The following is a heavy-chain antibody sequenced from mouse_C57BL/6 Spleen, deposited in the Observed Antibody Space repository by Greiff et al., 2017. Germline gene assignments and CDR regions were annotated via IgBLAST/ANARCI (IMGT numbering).Heavy chain of an antibody. CDR2: IHPSDSDT. Sequence: QVHVKQPGAELVKPGASVKVSCKASGYTFTSYWMHWVKQRPGQGLEWIGRIHPSDSDTNYNQKFKGKATLTVDKSSSTAYMQLSSLTSEDSAVYYCAAAYYSNYGWYFDVWGTGTTVTVSS. CDR1: GYTFTSYW. J-gene: IGHJ1*03. D-gene: IGHD2-5*01. CDR3: AAAYYSNYGWYFDV. V-gene: IGHV1-74*01.